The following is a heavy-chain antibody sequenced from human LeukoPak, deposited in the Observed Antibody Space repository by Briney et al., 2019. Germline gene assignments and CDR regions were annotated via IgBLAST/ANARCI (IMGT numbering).Heavy chain of an antibody. J-gene: IGHJ4*02. V-gene: IGHV3-48*04. CDR1: GFTFSSYS. Sequence: GGSLRLSCAASGFTFSSYSMNWVRQAPGKGLEWVSYISSSSSTIYYADSVKGRFTISRDNAKNSLYLQMNSLRAEDTAVYYCARDGLSDTFDYWGQGTLVTVSS. CDR3: ARDGLSDTFDY. CDR2: ISSSSSTI. D-gene: IGHD2-21*02.